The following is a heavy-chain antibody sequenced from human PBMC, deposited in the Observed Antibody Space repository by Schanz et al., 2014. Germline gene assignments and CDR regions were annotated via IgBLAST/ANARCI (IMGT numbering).Heavy chain of an antibody. CDR3: ARDYESAWSSPRHDAFDV. J-gene: IGHJ3*01. D-gene: IGHD6-19*01. CDR1: GITLSGYG. CDR2: ISFDGRNT. V-gene: IGHV3-30*03. Sequence: QVQLVESGGGVVQPGRSLRLSCAASGITLSGYGLHWVRQAPGKGLEWVGFISFDGRNTGYAHSVKGRFTISRDNAKTSVFLQMNRVRAKETAVYFCARDYESAWSSPRHDAFDVWGQGTVVTVSS.